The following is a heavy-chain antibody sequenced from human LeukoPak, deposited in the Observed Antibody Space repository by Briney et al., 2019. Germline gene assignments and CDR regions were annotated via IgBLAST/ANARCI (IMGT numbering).Heavy chain of an antibody. CDR2: MNPNNGGT. Sequence: GASVKVSCKASGYTFTDYYLHWVRQAPGQGLEWMGWMNPNNGGTKYAQKFQGRVTMTRDTSITTAYMELSRLSSDDTAMYYCARDGAFDIWGQGTMVTVSS. J-gene: IGHJ3*02. CDR3: ARDGAFDI. V-gene: IGHV1-2*02. CDR1: GYTFTDYY.